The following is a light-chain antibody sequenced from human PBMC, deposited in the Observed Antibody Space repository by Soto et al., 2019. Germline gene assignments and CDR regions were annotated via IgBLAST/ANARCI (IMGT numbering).Light chain of an antibody. V-gene: IGKV1-39*01. CDR3: QQCFTTSWT. J-gene: IGKJ1*01. CDR1: QTISSW. Sequence: DIQMTQSPSTLSGSVGDRVTITCRASQTISSWLAWYQQKPGKAPKLLIYVASSLQSGVPSRFSGSGSGTDFTLTIGSLQPEDFATYYCQQCFTTSWTCGQGTKVDIK. CDR2: VAS.